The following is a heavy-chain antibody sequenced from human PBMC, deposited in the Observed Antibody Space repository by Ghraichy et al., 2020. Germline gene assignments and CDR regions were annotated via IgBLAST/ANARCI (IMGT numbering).Heavy chain of an antibody. CDR1: GGSFSGYY. CDR3: ARKVLYKTYYYYYGMDV. V-gene: IGHV4-34*01. J-gene: IGHJ6*02. CDR2: INHSGST. Sequence: SETLSLTCAVYGGSFSGYYWSWIRQPPGKGLEWIGEINHSGSTNYNPSLKSRVTISVDTSKNQFSLKLSSVTAADTAVYYCARKVLYKTYYYYYGMDVWGQGTTVTVSS. D-gene: IGHD3-10*01.